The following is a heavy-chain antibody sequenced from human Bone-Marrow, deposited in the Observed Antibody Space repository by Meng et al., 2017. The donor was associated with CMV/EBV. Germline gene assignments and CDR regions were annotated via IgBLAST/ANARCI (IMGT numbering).Heavy chain of an antibody. J-gene: IGHJ4*02. CDR3: VRPLTSSRYSGSCAY. Sequence: SGYSFTTYWIDWVRQMPGKGLEWMGRIDPSDSYTSYSPSFQGLVTILADKSISTAYLQWSSLKASDTAMYYCVRPLTSSRYSGSCAYWGQGTLVTVSS. CDR1: GYSFTTYW. V-gene: IGHV5-10-1*01. D-gene: IGHD1-26*01. CDR2: IDPSDSYT.